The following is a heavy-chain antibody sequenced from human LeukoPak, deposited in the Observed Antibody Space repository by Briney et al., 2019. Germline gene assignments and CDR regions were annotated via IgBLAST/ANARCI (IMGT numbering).Heavy chain of an antibody. CDR2: IRSKAYGGTT. V-gene: IGHV3-49*04. J-gene: IGHJ4*02. Sequence: GRSLRLSCTASGFTFGDYAMSWVRQAPGKGLEWVGFIRSKAYGGTTEYAASVKGRFTISRDDSKSIAYLQMNSLRTEDTAVYYCTLPPRFGGHYFDYWGQGTLVTVSS. D-gene: IGHD3-10*01. CDR1: GFTFGDYA. CDR3: TLPPRFGGHYFDY.